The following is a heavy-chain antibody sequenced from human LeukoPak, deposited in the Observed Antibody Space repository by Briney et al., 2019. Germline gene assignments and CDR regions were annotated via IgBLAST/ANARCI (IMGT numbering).Heavy chain of an antibody. CDR1: GGSVNSGSHY. CDR3: ARVHSFNWFDP. V-gene: IGHV4-61*01. D-gene: IGHD2-15*01. CDR2: IYYSGST. J-gene: IGHJ5*02. Sequence: SETLSLTCTVSGGSVNSGSHYWSWIRQPPGKGLEWIGFIYYSGSTNYNPSLKGRVNISLDTSKNQFSLKVSSVTAADTAVYYCARVHSFNWFDPWGQGTLVIVSS.